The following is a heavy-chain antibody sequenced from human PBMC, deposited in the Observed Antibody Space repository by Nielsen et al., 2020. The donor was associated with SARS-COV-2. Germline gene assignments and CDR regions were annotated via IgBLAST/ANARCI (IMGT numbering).Heavy chain of an antibody. J-gene: IGHJ4*02. D-gene: IGHD3-9*01. CDR1: GFTFSSHA. Sequence: GESLKISCAASGFTFSSHAMSWVRQAPGKGLEWVSAINTGGDTTYYADSVKGRFTISRDTSKNALYLQLNSLRAEDTALYYCARNFVTKLDYWGQGTLVIVSS. CDR3: ARNFVTKLDY. CDR2: INTGGDTT. V-gene: IGHV3-23*01.